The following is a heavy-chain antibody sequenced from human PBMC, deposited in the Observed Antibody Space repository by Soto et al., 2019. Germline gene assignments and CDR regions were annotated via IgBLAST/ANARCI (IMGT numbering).Heavy chain of an antibody. D-gene: IGHD1-7*01. CDR3: AKADSGWNFGDDAFDI. CDR2: ISGSGGST. J-gene: IGHJ3*02. CDR1: GFTFSSYA. Sequence: EVQLVESGGGLVQPGGSLRLSCAASGFTFSSYAMSWVRQAPGKGLEWVSDISGSGGSTYYADSVKGRFTISRDNAKNTLYLQMTGLGAEDTAVYYCAKADSGWNFGDDAFDIWGQGTMVTVSS. V-gene: IGHV3-23*04.